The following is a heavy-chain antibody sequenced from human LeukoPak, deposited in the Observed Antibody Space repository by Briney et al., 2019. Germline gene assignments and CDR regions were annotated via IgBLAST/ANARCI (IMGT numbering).Heavy chain of an antibody. CDR1: GGSISSSSYY. CDR2: IYYSGST. J-gene: IGHJ3*02. CDR3: ARDAMTVVVINSLGAFDI. D-gene: IGHD3-22*01. Sequence: SGTLSLTCTVSGGSISSSSYYWGWIRQPPGKGLEWIGSIYYSGSTYYNPSLKSRVTISVDTSKNQFSLKLSSVTAADTAVYYCARDAMTVVVINSLGAFDIWGQGTMVTVSS. V-gene: IGHV4-39*07.